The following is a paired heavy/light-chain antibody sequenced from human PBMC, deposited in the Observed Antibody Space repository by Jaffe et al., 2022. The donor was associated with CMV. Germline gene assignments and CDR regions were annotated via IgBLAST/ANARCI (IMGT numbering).Light chain of an antibody. V-gene: IGLV1-40*01. CDR2: GNS. Sequence: QSVLTQPPSVSGAPGQRVTISCTGSSSNIGAGYHVYWYQQLLGTAPKLLIYGNSNRPSGVPDRFSGSKSGTSASLAITGLQAEDEAEYYCQSFDSSLSAYVFGTGTKVTVL. J-gene: IGLJ1*01. CDR1: SSNIGAGYH. CDR3: QSFDSSLSAYV.
Heavy chain of an antibody. CDR1: GGSVSSDSSY. CDR2: IYYTGST. D-gene: IGHD2-2*01. CDR3: SKETSNCFDP. Sequence: QVQLQESGPGLVKPSETLSLSCTVSGGSVSSDSSYWSWIRQSPGKGLEWIGYIYYTGSTNYNPSLKSRVTISIDTSKNQFSLKLTSVTAADTAVYYCSKETSNCFDPWGQGTLVTVSS. J-gene: IGHJ5*02. V-gene: IGHV4-61*01.